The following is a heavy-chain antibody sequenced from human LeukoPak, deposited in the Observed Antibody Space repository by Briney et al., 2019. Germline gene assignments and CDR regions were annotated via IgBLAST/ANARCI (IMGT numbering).Heavy chain of an antibody. D-gene: IGHD3-10*01. CDR2: IKQDGSEK. CDR1: GFTFNTYW. CDR3: AKGYYYGSGSYYPFDV. Sequence: GGSLRLSCAGSGFTFNTYWMNWVRQAPGKGLEWVASIKQDGSEKYYVDSVKGRFTISRDNAKNSLYLQMNSLRAEDTAVYYCAKGYYYGSGSYYPFDVWGQGTTVTVSS. V-gene: IGHV3-7*03. J-gene: IGHJ6*02.